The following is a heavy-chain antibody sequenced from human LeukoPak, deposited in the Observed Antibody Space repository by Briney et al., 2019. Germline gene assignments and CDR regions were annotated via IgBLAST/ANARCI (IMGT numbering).Heavy chain of an antibody. CDR2: INPNSGGT. CDR1: GYTFTGYY. D-gene: IGHD3-22*01. CDR3: ARKGGYYYWFDP. J-gene: IGHJ5*02. V-gene: IGHV1-2*06. Sequence: ASVTVSCKASGYTFTGYYMHWVRQPPGQGLEWMGRINPNSGGTNYAQKFQGRVTITRDTSISTAYMELSRLRSDDTAVYYCARKGGYYYWFDPWGQGTLVTVSS.